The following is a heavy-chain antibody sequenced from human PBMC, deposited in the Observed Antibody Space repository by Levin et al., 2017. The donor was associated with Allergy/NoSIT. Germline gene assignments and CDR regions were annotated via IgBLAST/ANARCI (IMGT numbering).Heavy chain of an antibody. CDR3: ARVLAAAEQFYYYYYMDV. J-gene: IGHJ6*03. CDR1: GGSFRGYY. D-gene: IGHD6-13*01. Sequence: SQTLSLTCAVYGGSFRGYYWSWIRQPPGKGLEWIGETNHSGSTNYNPSLKSRVTISVDTSKNQLSLKLSSVTAADTAVYYCARVLAAAEQFYYYYYMDVWGKGTTVTVSS. V-gene: IGHV4-34*01. CDR2: TNHSGST.